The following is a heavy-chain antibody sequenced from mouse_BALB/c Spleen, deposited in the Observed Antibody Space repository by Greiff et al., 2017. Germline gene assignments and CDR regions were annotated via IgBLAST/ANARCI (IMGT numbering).Heavy chain of an antibody. Sequence: EVQRVESGGGLVKPGGSLKLSCAASGFTFSSYAMSWVRQTPEKRLEWVATISSGGSYTYYPDSVKGRFTISRDNAKNTLYLQMSSLRSEDTAMYYCARQENAMDYWGQGTSVTVSS. CDR1: GFTFSSYA. V-gene: IGHV5-9-3*01. CDR3: ARQENAMDY. CDR2: ISSGGSYT. J-gene: IGHJ4*01.